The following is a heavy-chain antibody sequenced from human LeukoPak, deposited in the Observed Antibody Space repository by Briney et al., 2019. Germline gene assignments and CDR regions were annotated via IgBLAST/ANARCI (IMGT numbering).Heavy chain of an antibody. J-gene: IGHJ4*02. CDR1: GYTFSSYY. CDR2: INPRGDGT. Sequence: ASVKVSCKASGYTFSSYYMHWVRQAPGQGLEWVGIINPRGDGTSYAQRFQGGVTMTRDSSTSTVYMELSGLRSEDTAVYYCARDGARGSGSDEKFDYWGQGTLVTVSS. D-gene: IGHD3-10*01. CDR3: ARDGARGSGSDEKFDY. V-gene: IGHV1-46*01.